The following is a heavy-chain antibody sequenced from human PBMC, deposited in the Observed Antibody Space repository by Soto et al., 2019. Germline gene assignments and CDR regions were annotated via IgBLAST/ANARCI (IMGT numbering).Heavy chain of an antibody. CDR3: ATSRGGGGY. CDR2: IYSGGYT. CDR1: GFTVSNNY. V-gene: IGHV3-53*01. Sequence: EVQLVESGGGLIQPGGSLRLSCAVSGFTVSNNYMSWVRQAPGKGLEGVSVIYSGGYTAYGDSVKGRFTISRDNSKNTRYLQNKSWGAGARAVYYCATSRGGGGYWGQGTLVTVSS. J-gene: IGHJ4*02. D-gene: IGHD3-10*01.